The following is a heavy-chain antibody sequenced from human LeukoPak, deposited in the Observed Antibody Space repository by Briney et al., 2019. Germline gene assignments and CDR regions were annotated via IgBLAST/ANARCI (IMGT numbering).Heavy chain of an antibody. CDR1: GFTFSSYE. D-gene: IGHD1-26*01. V-gene: IGHV3-48*03. CDR2: ISSSGSTI. Sequence: PGGSLRLSCAASGFTFSSYEMNWVRQAPGKGLEWVSYISSSGSTIYYADSVKGRFTISRDNAKNSLYLQMNSLRAEDTAVYYCARDGLLVGATGVLSYWGQGTLVTVSS. CDR3: ARDGLLVGATGVLSY. J-gene: IGHJ4*02.